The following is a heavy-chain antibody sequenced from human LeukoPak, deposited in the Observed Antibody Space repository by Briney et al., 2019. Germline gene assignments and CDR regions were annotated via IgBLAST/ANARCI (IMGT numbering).Heavy chain of an antibody. CDR2: IYYNGST. Sequence: SETLSLTCTVSGGSISSSSYYWGWIRRPPGKGLEWIGNIYYNGSTYYNPSLKSRVTISVDTSKNQFSLKLSSVTAADTAVYYCARAPAGRFDYWGQGTLVTVSS. CDR1: GGSISSSSYY. CDR3: ARAPAGRFDY. J-gene: IGHJ4*02. V-gene: IGHV4-39*07.